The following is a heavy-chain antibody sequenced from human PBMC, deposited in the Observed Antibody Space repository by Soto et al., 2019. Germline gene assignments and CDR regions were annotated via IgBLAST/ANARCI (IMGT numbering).Heavy chain of an antibody. D-gene: IGHD2-21*02. J-gene: IGHJ4*02. CDR3: ARARGNDWYSDY. Sequence: PGGSLRLSCAASGFTFSSYGMHWVRQAPGKGLEWVAVIWYDGSNKYYADSVKGRFTISRDNSKNTLYLQMNSLRAEDTAVYHCARARGNDWYSDYWGQGTLVTVSS. V-gene: IGHV3-33*01. CDR1: GFTFSSYG. CDR2: IWYDGSNK.